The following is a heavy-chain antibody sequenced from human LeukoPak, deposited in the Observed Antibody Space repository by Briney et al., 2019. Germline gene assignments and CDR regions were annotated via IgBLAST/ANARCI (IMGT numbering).Heavy chain of an antibody. D-gene: IGHD5-24*01. J-gene: IGHJ4*02. CDR2: VLTDGSRI. CDR3: AKSGYNRFDY. Sequence: GGSLRLSCAASGFTFTNYWMHWVRQAPGKGLVWVSRVLTDGSRITYADSVKGRFTISRDNSKNTLYLQMNSLRAEDTAVYYCAKSGYNRFDYWGQGTLVTVSS. V-gene: IGHV3-74*01. CDR1: GFTFTNYW.